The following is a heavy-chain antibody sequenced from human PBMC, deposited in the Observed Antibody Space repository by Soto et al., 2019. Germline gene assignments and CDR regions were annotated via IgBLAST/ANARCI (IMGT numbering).Heavy chain of an antibody. Sequence: QVQLQESGPGLVKPSETLSLTCTVSGGSVSSGSYYWSWIRQPPGKGLEWIGYIYYSGSTNYNPSLKSRVTIXXDXSXXQFSLKLSSVTAADTAVYYCARFYSSGWYGNWFDPWGQGTLVTVSS. CDR1: GGSVSSGSYY. CDR2: IYYSGST. J-gene: IGHJ5*02. CDR3: ARFYSSGWYGNWFDP. V-gene: IGHV4-61*01. D-gene: IGHD6-19*01.